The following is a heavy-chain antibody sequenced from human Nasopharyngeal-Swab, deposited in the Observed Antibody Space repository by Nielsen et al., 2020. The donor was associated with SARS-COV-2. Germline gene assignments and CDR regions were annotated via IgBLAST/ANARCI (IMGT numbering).Heavy chain of an antibody. CDR2: IWHDGSNN. CDR1: GLTFRNYG. D-gene: IGHD3-22*01. CDR3: TRDFAFSDSSGYYHF. V-gene: IGHV3-33*01. Sequence: GRSLPLSCAAAGLTFRNYGMHRLRPAPGKWLQWVAVIWHDGSNNYYADSVKGRFTISRDNSKNTLYLQMNRLRADDTAVYCCTRDFAFSDSSGYYHFWGQGTLVTVSS. J-gene: IGHJ4*02.